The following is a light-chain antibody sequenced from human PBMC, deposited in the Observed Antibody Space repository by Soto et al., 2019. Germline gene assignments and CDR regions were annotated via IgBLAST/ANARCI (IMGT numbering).Light chain of an antibody. V-gene: IGLV1-40*01. J-gene: IGLJ2*01. CDR3: QSYDSSLSVV. Sequence: QLVLTQPPSVSGAPGQRVTISCTGSSSNIGAGYDVHWYQQLPETAPKLLIYGNTNRPSGVPDRFSGSKSGISASLAITGLQAEDEADYYCQSYDSSLSVVFGGGTKVTVL. CDR2: GNT. CDR1: SSNIGAGYD.